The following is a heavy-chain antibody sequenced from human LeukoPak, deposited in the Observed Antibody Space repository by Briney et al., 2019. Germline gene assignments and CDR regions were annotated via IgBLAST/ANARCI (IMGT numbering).Heavy chain of an antibody. D-gene: IGHD6-19*01. V-gene: IGHV4-30-4*01. CDR2: IYYSGST. J-gene: IGHJ4*02. CDR3: ARGSYSSGWAGDY. Sequence: PSQTLSLTCTVSGGSISSGDYYWSWIRQPPGKGLEWIGYIYYSGSTYYNPSLKSRVTISVDTSKNQFSLKLSSVTAADTAVYYCARGSYSSGWAGDYWGQXTLVTVSS. CDR1: GGSISSGDYY.